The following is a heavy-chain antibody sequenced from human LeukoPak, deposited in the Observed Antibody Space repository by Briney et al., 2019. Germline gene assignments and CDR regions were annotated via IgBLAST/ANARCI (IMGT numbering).Heavy chain of an antibody. CDR2: INHSGST. J-gene: IGHJ4*02. Sequence: PSETLSLTCAVYGGSFSGYYWSWIRQPPGKGLDWIGEINHSGSTNYNPSLKSRVTISVDTSKNQFSLKLSSVTAADTAVYYCARARRGSTSSPFRSSIAARNYFDYWGQGTLVTVSS. D-gene: IGHD6-6*01. CDR3: ARARRGSTSSPFRSSIAARNYFDY. CDR1: GGSFSGYY. V-gene: IGHV4-34*01.